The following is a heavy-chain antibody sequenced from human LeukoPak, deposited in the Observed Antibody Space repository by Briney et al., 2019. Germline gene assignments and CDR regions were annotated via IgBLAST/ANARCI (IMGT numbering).Heavy chain of an antibody. CDR3: ARVEYYYYYMDV. Sequence: GGSLRLSCAASGFTFSSYSMNWVRQAPGKGLEYVSYISSGSGTIYYADSVKGRFTISRDNAKNSLYLQMNSLSAEDTAVYYCARVEYYYYYMDVWGKGTTVTVSS. V-gene: IGHV3-48*04. D-gene: IGHD1-1*01. CDR1: GFTFSSYS. CDR2: ISSGSGTI. J-gene: IGHJ6*03.